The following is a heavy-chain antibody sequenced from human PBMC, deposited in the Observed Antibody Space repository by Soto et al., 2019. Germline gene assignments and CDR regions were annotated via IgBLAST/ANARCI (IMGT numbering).Heavy chain of an antibody. CDR1: GFTFSDYY. CDR3: ARPDVRAARRENYGMDV. V-gene: IGHV3-11*03. J-gene: IGHJ6*02. Sequence: GALRLSCAASGFTFSDYYMSWIRQAPGKGLEWISYISSSNDYTYYADSVKGRFTISRDNAKNSLYLQMNSLRAEDTAMYYCARPDVRAARRENYGMDVWGQGTTVTVSS. D-gene: IGHD6-6*01. CDR2: ISSSNDYT.